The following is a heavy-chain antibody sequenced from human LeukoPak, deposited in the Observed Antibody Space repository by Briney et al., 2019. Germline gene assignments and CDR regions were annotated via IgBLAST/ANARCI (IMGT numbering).Heavy chain of an antibody. V-gene: IGHV4-59*08. D-gene: IGHD2-15*01. CDR2: IYYSGST. Sequence: SETLSLTCTVSGGSISSYYWSWIRQPPGKGLEWIGYIYYSGSTNYNPSLKSRVTISVDTSKNQFSLKLSSVTAADTAVYYCARLVSVLGWAFDIWGQGTMVTVSS. CDR1: GGSISSYY. J-gene: IGHJ3*02. CDR3: ARLVSVLGWAFDI.